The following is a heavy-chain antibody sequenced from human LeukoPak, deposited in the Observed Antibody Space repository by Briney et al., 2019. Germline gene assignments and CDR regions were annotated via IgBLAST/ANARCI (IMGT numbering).Heavy chain of an antibody. CDR1: GFTFSRYA. CDR3: ARVSRSCTSTTCHAAVYYYYHMDV. J-gene: IGHJ6*03. D-gene: IGHD2-2*01. CDR2: IRYDGGNE. Sequence: GGSLRLSCAASGFTFSRYAMHWVRQAPGKGLEWVSLIRYDGGNEYYADSVKGRFTISRDNSKNTLYLQMNSLRAQDTAVYYCARVSRSCTSTTCHAAVYYYYHMDVSGKGATVTVSS. V-gene: IGHV3-33*08.